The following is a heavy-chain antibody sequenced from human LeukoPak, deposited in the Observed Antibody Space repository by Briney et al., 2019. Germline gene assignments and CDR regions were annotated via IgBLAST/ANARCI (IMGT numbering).Heavy chain of an antibody. Sequence: SETLSLTCTVSGASISSGGYYWSWIRQHPGKGLEWIGYIYYSGTTYYNPSLKSRVTLSVDTSKNQFSLKLNSVTVADTAVYYCAKARLSTGWAYNDYWGQGTLVTVSS. D-gene: IGHD2-8*02. V-gene: IGHV4-31*03. CDR1: GASISSGGYY. CDR3: AKARLSTGWAYNDY. CDR2: IYYSGTT. J-gene: IGHJ4*02.